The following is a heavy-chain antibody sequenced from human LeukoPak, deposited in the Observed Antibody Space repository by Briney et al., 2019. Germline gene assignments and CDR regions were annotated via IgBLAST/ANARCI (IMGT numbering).Heavy chain of an antibody. CDR1: GDSFNEYY. J-gene: IGHJ4*02. CDR3: ARDGGLQSHFDY. CDR2: IYHNGNS. D-gene: IGHD5-24*01. V-gene: IGHV4-59*01. Sequence: SSETLSLTCSVFGDSFNEYYWNWVRQPPGKGLQWIGYIYHNGNSNYNPSLKGRLTISVDTAKYQFSLKLTSVTAADTAVYYCARDGGLQSHFDYWGQGALVTVSS.